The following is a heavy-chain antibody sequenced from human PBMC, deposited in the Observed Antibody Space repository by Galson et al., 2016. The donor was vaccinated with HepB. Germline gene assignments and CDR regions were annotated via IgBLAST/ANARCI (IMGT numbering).Heavy chain of an antibody. D-gene: IGHD5-24*01. CDR3: ARQRRGVPSDY. J-gene: IGHJ4*02. V-gene: IGHV4-4*02. CDR1: GGSVSSHNW. Sequence: SETLSLTCAVSGGSVSSHNWWSWVRQPPGKGLEWIGEVFHSGSTNYNPSLKSRVTISVDTSKNQFTLRLTSVTAADTALYYCARQRRGVPSDYWGQGILVIVSS. CDR2: VFHSGST.